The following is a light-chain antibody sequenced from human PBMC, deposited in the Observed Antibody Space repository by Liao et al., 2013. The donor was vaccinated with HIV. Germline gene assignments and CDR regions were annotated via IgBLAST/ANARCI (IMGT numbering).Light chain of an antibody. Sequence: SDELTQPSSVSVSPGQTASITCSGDELGYKYASWYQQRPGQSPVLVIYEDDKRPSGIPERFSGSNSGNTATLAISGAQALDEADYYCQTWDTGTGVFGTGTKVTV. V-gene: IGLV3-1*01. J-gene: IGLJ1*01. CDR3: QTWDTGTGV. CDR1: ELGYKY. CDR2: EDD.